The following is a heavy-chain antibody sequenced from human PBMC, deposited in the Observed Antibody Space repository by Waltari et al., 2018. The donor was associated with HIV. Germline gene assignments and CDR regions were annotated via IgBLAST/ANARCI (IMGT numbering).Heavy chain of an antibody. J-gene: IGHJ6*02. V-gene: IGHV3-74*01. CDR3: ARGDLAV. Sequence: EVQLVESGGDLIQPGGSLRLSCAASGFTFSDFWMHWVRQVPGKGLGWVSRIRGDGNTPGYADYVKGRFTISRDNAKKTMYLQMNSLRAEDTAVYYCARGDLAVWGQGTTVTVSS. CDR1: GFTFSDFW. CDR2: IRGDGNTP.